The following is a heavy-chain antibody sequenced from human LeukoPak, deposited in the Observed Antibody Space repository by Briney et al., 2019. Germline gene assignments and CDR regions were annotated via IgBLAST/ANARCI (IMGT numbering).Heavy chain of an antibody. V-gene: IGHV3-48*01. CDR1: GFTFSNYN. CDR2: ISSSSSTI. Sequence: GGSLRLSCAASGFTFSNYNMNWVRQAPGKGLEWVSYISSSSSTIYYADSVKGRFTISRDNAKNSLFLQMNSLRAEDSSVYYCARAFRGYTFGFDSWGQGTLVTVSS. D-gene: IGHD3-16*01. J-gene: IGHJ4*02. CDR3: ARAFRGYTFGFDS.